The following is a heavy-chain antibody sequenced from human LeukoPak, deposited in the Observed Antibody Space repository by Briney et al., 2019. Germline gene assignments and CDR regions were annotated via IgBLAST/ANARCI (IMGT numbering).Heavy chain of an antibody. J-gene: IGHJ4*02. CDR2: ISNNGGTT. D-gene: IGHD3-10*01. Sequence: GGSLRLSCAASGFTFSSYAMNWVRQAPGKGLEYVSAISNNGGTTYYANSVKGRFTISRDNSKNTLYLQMGSLRAEDMAVYYCARVNGSGSYYDYWGQGTLVTVSS. CDR1: GFTFSSYA. CDR3: ARVNGSGSYYDY. V-gene: IGHV3-64*01.